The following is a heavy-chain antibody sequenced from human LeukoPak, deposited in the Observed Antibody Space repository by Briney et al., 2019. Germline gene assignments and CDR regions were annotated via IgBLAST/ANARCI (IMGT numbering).Heavy chain of an antibody. V-gene: IGHV1-8*03. CDR1: GYTFTSYD. Sequence: GASVKVSCKASGYTFTSYDINWVRQATGQGLEWMGWMNPNSGNTGYAQKFQGRVTITRNTSISTAYMELSSLRSEDTAVYYCARSLSEAACDYWGQGTLVTVSS. J-gene: IGHJ4*02. D-gene: IGHD6-25*01. CDR3: ARSLSEAACDY. CDR2: MNPNSGNT.